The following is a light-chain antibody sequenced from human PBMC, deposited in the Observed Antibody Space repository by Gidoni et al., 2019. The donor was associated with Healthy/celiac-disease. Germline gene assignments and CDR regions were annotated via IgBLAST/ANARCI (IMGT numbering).Light chain of an antibody. Sequence: DIVMTHSPDSLAVSLGERATINCKSSQSVLYSSNNKNYLAWYQQKPGQHPKLLIYWASTRESGVPDRISGSGSGTDVTLTISSLQAEDVAVYYCQQYYSTPYTFGQGTKLEIK. CDR2: WAS. CDR1: QSVLYSSNNKNY. V-gene: IGKV4-1*01. J-gene: IGKJ2*01. CDR3: QQYYSTPYT.